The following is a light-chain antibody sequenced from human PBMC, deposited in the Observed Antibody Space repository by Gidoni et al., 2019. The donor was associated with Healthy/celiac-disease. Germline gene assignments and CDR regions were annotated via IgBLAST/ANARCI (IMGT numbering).Light chain of an antibody. CDR1: ALPKKY. V-gene: IGLV3-10*01. J-gene: IGLJ2*01. CDR3: SSTDNSVFVGV. Sequence: SYELTQPPSVSVSPGQTARITCPGDALPKKYAYWYQQKSGQAPVLLIYEDNKRPSGIPERFSGSSSGTMATLTISGAQVEDEADYYCSSTDNSVFVGVFGGGTKLTVL. CDR2: EDN.